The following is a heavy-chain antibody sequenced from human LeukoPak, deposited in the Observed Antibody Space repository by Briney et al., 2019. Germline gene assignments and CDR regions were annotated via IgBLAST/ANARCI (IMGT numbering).Heavy chain of an antibody. CDR3: ARLRRSRLAEFDY. V-gene: IGHV4-39*07. CDR2: IYYSGST. J-gene: IGHJ4*02. D-gene: IGHD3-3*02. CDR1: GGSISSSSYY. Sequence: SETLSLTCTVSGGSISSSSYYWGWIRQPPGKGLEWIGSIYYSGSTYYNPSLKSRVTTSVDTSKNQFSLKLSSLTAADTAVYYCARLRRSRLAEFDYWGQGTLVTVSS.